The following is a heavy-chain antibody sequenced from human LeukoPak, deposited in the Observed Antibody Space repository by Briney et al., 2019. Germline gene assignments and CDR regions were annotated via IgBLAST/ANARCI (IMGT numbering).Heavy chain of an antibody. D-gene: IGHD4-11*01. J-gene: IGHJ4*02. CDR2: ISNSGSTI. CDR3: ARGARPVYYFDY. Sequence: GGSLRLSCAASGFTFSSYSMNWVRQAPGKGLEWVSYISNSGSTIYYADSVKGRFTISRDNSKNTLYLQMNSLRAEDTAVYYCARGARPVYYFDYWGQGTLVTVSS. V-gene: IGHV3-48*01. CDR1: GFTFSSYS.